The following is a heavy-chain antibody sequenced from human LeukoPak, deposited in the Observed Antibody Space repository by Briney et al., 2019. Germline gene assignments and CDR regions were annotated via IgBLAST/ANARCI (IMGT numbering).Heavy chain of an antibody. V-gene: IGHV3-74*01. CDR2: IKTDGSST. CDR1: GFTFSSYW. Sequence: GGSLRLSCAASGFTFSSYWMHWVRQGPGKGLVWVSRIKTDGSSTSYADSVKGRFTISRDNAKNTLYLQMNSLRAEDTAVYYCASDFWSGYYTPMGVNYWGQGTLVTVSS. CDR3: ASDFWSGYYTPMGVNY. D-gene: IGHD3-3*01. J-gene: IGHJ4*02.